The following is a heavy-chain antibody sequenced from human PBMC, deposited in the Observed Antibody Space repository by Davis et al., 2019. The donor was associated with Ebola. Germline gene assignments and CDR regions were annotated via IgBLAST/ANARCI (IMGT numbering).Heavy chain of an antibody. CDR2: INSDGSST. CDR3: ARDKNGDYVESVAGWWFDP. J-gene: IGHJ5*02. V-gene: IGHV3-74*01. CDR1: GFTFSSYG. Sequence: GESLKISCAASGFTFSSYGMHWVRQAPGKGLVWVSRINSDGSSTSYADSVKGRFTISRDNAKNTLYLQMNSLRAEDTAVYYCARDKNGDYVESVAGWWFDPWGQGTLVTVSS. D-gene: IGHD4-17*01.